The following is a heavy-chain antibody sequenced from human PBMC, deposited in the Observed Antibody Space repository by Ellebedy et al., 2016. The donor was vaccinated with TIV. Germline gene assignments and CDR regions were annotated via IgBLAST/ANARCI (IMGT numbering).Heavy chain of an antibody. D-gene: IGHD4-23*01. V-gene: IGHV3-48*04. J-gene: IGHJ4*02. CDR1: GFTFSSYS. Sequence: GESLKISCAASGFTFSSYSMNWVRQAPGKGLEWVSYISSTSSAIHYTDSVKGRFTISRDNAKNSLYLQMNSLRAEDTAVYYCARAGDYGGNSDYWGQGTLVTVSS. CDR3: ARAGDYGGNSDY. CDR2: ISSTSSAI.